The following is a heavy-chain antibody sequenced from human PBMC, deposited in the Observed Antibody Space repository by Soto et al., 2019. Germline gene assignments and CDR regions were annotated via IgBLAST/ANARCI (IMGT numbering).Heavy chain of an antibody. J-gene: IGHJ6*02. D-gene: IGHD2-2*02. CDR3: ARLGGXCSSTSCYSYYYYGMDV. V-gene: IGHV4-4*07. CDR2: IYTSGST. CDR1: GGSISSYY. Sequence: SETLSLTCTVSGGSISSYYWSWIRQPAGKGLEWIGRIYTSGSTNYNPSLKSRVTMSVDTSKNQFSLKLSSVTAADTAVYYCARLGGXCSSTSCYSYYYYGMDVWGQGTTVTVSS.